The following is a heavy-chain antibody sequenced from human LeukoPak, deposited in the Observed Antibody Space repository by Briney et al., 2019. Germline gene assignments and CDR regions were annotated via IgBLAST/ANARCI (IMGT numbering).Heavy chain of an antibody. CDR1: GYSFTSYA. CDR2: ISAYDGGK. D-gene: IGHD6-13*01. Sequence: ASVKVSCKASGYSFTSYAYNWVRQAPGQGLEWMGWISAYDGGKKYAKDLQGRITMTTDTSTRTAYMELTRLTSDDTAVYYCARDPLTSTWSPYYFTLDVWGQGTTVSVSS. V-gene: IGHV1-18*01. CDR3: ARDPLTSTWSPYYFTLDV. J-gene: IGHJ6*02.